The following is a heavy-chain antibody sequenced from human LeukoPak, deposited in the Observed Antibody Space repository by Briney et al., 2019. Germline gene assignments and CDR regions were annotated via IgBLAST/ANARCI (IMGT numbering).Heavy chain of an antibody. CDR1: GLIFSSYN. J-gene: IGHJ4*02. V-gene: IGHV3-33*08. CDR3: ARXXPXXY. Sequence: QPGGSLRLSRAASGLIFSSYNMNWVRQAPGKGLEWVTVIWHDGSNKYYVDSVKGRFTISRDNSKNTVYLQMNSLRAEDTAVYYCARXXPXXYWGQG. CDR2: IWHDGSNK.